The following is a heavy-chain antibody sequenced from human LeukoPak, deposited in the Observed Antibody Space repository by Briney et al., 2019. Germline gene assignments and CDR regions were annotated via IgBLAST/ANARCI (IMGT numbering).Heavy chain of an antibody. CDR1: GFTFSSYW. CDR3: ARVGGYDYGDYLYYYGMDV. Sequence: SGGSLRLSCAAPGFTFSSYWMSWVRQAPGKGLEWVANIKQDGSEKYYVDSVKGRFTISRDNAKNSLYLQMNGLRAEDTAVHYCARVGGYDYGDYLYYYGMDVWGQGTTVTVSS. D-gene: IGHD4-17*01. J-gene: IGHJ6*02. CDR2: IKQDGSEK. V-gene: IGHV3-7*01.